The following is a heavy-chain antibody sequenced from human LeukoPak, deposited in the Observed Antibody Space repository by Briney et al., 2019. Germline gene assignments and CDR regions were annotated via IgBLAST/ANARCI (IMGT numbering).Heavy chain of an antibody. J-gene: IGHJ6*02. CDR2: ISAYNGNT. CDR1: GYTFTSYG. D-gene: IGHD1-7*01. CDR3: ARGALTYNWNYDYYYYGMDV. V-gene: IGHV1-18*01. Sequence: ASVKVSCKASGYTFTSYGISWVRQAPGQGLEWMGWISAYNGNTNYAQKLQGRVTMTTDTSTSTAYMELRSLRSDDTAVYYCARGALTYNWNYDYYYYGMDVWGQGTTVTVSS.